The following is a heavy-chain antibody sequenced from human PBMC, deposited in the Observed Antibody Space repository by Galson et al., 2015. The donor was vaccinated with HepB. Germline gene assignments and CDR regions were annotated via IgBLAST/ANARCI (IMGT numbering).Heavy chain of an antibody. J-gene: IGHJ2*01. D-gene: IGHD2-15*01. CDR2: IIPIFGTA. V-gene: IGHV1-69*13. CDR3: ERDRGEYCRGGSCYRWYFDL. Sequence: QSGAEVKKPGASVKVSCKASGGTFSSYAISWVRQAPGQGLEWMGGIIPIFGTANYAQKFQGRVTITADESTSTAYMKLSSLRSEDTVVYYCERDRGEYCRGGSCYRWYFDLWGHGTLVTVSS. CDR1: GGTFSSYA.